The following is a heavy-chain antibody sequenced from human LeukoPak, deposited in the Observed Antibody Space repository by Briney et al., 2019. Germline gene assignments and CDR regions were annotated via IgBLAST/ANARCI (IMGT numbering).Heavy chain of an antibody. Sequence: SETLSLTCTVSGGSISIYYWSWIRQPPGKGLEWIGYIYYSGTTNYNPSLKSRVTISVDMSKNQFSLKLSSVTAADTAVYYCARGVYIAAAQYAYWGQGTLVTVSS. CDR1: GGSISIYY. D-gene: IGHD6-13*01. CDR2: IYYSGTT. CDR3: ARGVYIAAAQYAY. J-gene: IGHJ4*02. V-gene: IGHV4-59*01.